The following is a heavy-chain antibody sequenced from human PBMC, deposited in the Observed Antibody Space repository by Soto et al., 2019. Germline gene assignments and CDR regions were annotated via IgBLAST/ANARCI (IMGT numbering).Heavy chain of an antibody. V-gene: IGHV3-33*01. CDR1: GFTFSSYG. Sequence: QVQLVESGGGVVQPGRSLRLSCAASGFTFSSYGMHWVRQAPGKGLEWVAVIWYDGSNKYYADSVKGRFTISRDNSKKTLYLQMNSLRAEDTAVYYCARAVGRGVPPTDGMDVWGQGTTVTVSS. J-gene: IGHJ6*02. D-gene: IGHD3-10*01. CDR2: IWYDGSNK. CDR3: ARAVGRGVPPTDGMDV.